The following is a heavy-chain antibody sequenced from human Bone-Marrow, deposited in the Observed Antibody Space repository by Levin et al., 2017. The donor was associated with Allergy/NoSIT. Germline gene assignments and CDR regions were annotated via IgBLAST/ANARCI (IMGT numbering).Heavy chain of an antibody. J-gene: IGHJ3*02. CDR3: ARNWRSAFDI. D-gene: IGHD2-8*02. Sequence: GESLKISCAASGFNFSNYSVNWVRQAPGKGLEWVANIKQDGTEKFYVDSVKGRFTISKDNAKNSVDLHMTSLRVEDSAVYYCARNWRSAFDIWGQGTMVTVSS. CDR2: IKQDGTEK. CDR1: GFNFSNYS. V-gene: IGHV3-7*01.